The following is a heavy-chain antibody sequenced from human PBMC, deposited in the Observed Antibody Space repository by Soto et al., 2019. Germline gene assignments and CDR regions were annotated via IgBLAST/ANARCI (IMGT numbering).Heavy chain of an antibody. V-gene: IGHV4-59*01. CDR2: IYYSGST. CDR3: ARYRTKDIVVVPAAFDY. D-gene: IGHD2-2*01. CDR1: GGSISSYY. Sequence: PSETLSLTCTVSGGSISSYYWSWIRQPPGKGLEWIGYIYYSGSTNYNPSLKSRVTISVDTSKSQFSLKLSSVTAADTAVYYCARYRTKDIVVVPAAFDYWGQGTLVTVSS. J-gene: IGHJ4*02.